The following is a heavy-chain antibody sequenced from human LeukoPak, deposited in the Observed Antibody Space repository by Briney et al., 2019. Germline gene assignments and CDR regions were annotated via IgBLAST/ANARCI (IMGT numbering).Heavy chain of an antibody. J-gene: IGHJ4*02. CDR1: GYTFISYG. D-gene: IGHD2-2*01. CDR3: EMSPRVVPAAMRDFDY. Sequence: VKVSCKASGYTFISYGITWVQQAPGKGLEWMGLVDPEDGETIYAERFQGRVTITADTSTDTAYMELSSLRSEDTAVYYCEMSPRVVPAAMRDFDYWGQGTLVTVSS. CDR2: VDPEDGET. V-gene: IGHV1-69-2*01.